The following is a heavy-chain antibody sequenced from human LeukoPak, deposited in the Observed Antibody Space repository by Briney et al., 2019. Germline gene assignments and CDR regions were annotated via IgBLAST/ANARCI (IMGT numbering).Heavy chain of an antibody. D-gene: IGHD3-9*01. CDR3: AKGKAAHYHSVTDEYYYYLDV. CDR1: GYYFSGFY. Sequence: KPSETLSLTCVVEGYYFSGFYWTWIRQAPGKGLEWIGEISYSGSTKYNPSLKSRVTIEVDTSKKQISLNLSSVTAADTAVYYCAKGKAAHYHSVTDEYYYYLDVWGKGTTVIVSS. V-gene: IGHV4-34*01. J-gene: IGHJ6*03. CDR2: ISYSGST.